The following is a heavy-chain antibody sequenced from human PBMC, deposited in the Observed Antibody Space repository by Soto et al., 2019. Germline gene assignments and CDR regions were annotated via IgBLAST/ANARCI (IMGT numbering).Heavy chain of an antibody. J-gene: IGHJ5*02. Sequence: ASVKVSCKASGYTFTGYYMHWVRQAPGQGLEWMGWISAYNGNTNYAQKLQGRVTMTTDTSTSTAYMELRSLRSDDTAVYYCAREPVAGIWFDPWGQGTLVTVSS. CDR3: AREPVAGIWFDP. CDR2: ISAYNGNT. V-gene: IGHV1-18*04. CDR1: GYTFTGYY. D-gene: IGHD6-19*01.